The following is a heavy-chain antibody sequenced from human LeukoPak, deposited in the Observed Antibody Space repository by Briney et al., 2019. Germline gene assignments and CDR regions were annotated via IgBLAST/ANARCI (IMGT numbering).Heavy chain of an antibody. J-gene: IGHJ3*02. Sequence: GESLKISCKGSGYSFTSYWIGWVRQMPGKGLEWMGIIYPGDSDTRYSPSFQGQVTISADKSISTAYLQWSSLKASDSAMYYCATNTMFRGIHASDIRGQGTMVTVSS. CDR1: GYSFTSYW. D-gene: IGHD3-10*01. V-gene: IGHV5-51*01. CDR3: ATNTMFRGIHASDI. CDR2: IYPGDSDT.